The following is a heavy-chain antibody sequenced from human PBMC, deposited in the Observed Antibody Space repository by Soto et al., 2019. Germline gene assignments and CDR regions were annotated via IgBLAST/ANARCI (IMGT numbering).Heavy chain of an antibody. CDR2: ISGSGGST. Sequence: EVQLLESGGGLVQPGGSLRLSCAASGFTFSSYAMSWVRQAPGKGLEWVSAISGSGGSTYYADSVKGRFTISRDNSKNPLYLQMNSLRAEDTAVYYCAKGLGISYYFDYWGQGTLVTVSS. J-gene: IGHJ4*02. V-gene: IGHV3-23*01. CDR1: GFTFSSYA. D-gene: IGHD7-27*01. CDR3: AKGLGISYYFDY.